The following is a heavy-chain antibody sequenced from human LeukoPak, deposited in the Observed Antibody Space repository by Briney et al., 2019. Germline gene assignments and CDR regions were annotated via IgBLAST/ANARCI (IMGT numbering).Heavy chain of an antibody. CDR1: GGSISSGDHY. CDR2: IYYSGSA. Sequence: SQTLSLTCTVSGGSISSGDHYWSWIRQPPGRGLEWIGYIYYSGSAYYNPSLKSRATISIDTPKSQFSLKLHSVTAADTAVYFCASTDCSNTNCFGANWFDPWGQGTLVTVSS. J-gene: IGHJ5*02. V-gene: IGHV4-30-4*08. CDR3: ASTDCSNTNCFGANWFDP. D-gene: IGHD2-2*01.